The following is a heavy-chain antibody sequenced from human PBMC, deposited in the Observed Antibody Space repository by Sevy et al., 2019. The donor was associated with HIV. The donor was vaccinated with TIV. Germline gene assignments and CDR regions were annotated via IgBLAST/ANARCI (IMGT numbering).Heavy chain of an antibody. D-gene: IGHD6-13*01. Sequence: ASVKVFCKASGYTFTSYGISWVRQAPGQGLEWMGWISAYNGNTNYAQKLQGRVTMTTDTSTSTAYMELRSLRSDDTAVSYCARDVAAAEDYYYGIDVWGQGTTVTVSS. CDR2: ISAYNGNT. CDR1: GYTFTSYG. CDR3: ARDVAAAEDYYYGIDV. J-gene: IGHJ6*02. V-gene: IGHV1-18*01.